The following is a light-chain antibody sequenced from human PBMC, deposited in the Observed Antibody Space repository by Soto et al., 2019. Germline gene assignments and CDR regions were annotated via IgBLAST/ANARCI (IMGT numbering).Light chain of an antibody. V-gene: IGKV4-1*01. CDR3: HQYYSTLPT. Sequence: DIVMTQSPDSLAESLGERATINCKSSQSVLYSSNNKNYLAWYQQKPGQPPKLLIYWASTRESGVPNRFSGSGSGTDFTLNISRLKAEDEAVYYCHQYYSTLPTFGQGTKVEIK. CDR1: QSVLYSSNNKNY. CDR2: WAS. J-gene: IGKJ1*01.